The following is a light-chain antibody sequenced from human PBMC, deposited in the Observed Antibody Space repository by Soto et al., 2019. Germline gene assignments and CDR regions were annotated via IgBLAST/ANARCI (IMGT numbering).Light chain of an antibody. CDR1: SSDVGSYDL. V-gene: IGLV2-23*02. CDR3: LSYAGSSTYV. J-gene: IGLJ1*01. CDR2: EFT. Sequence: QSALTQPASVSGSPGQSITISCTGTSSDVGSYDLVSWYQQHPGKAPKVLIYEFTKRPSGVSNRFSGSKSGNTASLTISGLQAEDEADYYCLSYAGSSTYVFGTGTKLTVL.